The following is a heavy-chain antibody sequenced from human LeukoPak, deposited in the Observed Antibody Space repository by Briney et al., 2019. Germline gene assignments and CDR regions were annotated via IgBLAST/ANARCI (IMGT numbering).Heavy chain of an antibody. CDR2: IYSGGST. V-gene: IGHV3-53*01. CDR1: GFTVSSNY. CDR3: SRGPRALFPFDL. Sequence: GGSLRLSCAASGFTVSSNYMSWVRQAPGKGLEWVSVIYSGGSTYYADSVKGRFTISRDNSKNTLYLQMNSLRAEDTAVYYCSRGPRALFPFDLWGRGTLVTVSS. D-gene: IGHD2-21*01. J-gene: IGHJ2*01.